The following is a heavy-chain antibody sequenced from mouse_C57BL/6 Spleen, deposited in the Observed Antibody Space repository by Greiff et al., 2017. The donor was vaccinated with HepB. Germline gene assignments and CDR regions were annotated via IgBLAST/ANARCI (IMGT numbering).Heavy chain of an antibody. D-gene: IGHD1-1*01. CDR3: ARGSNRRFAY. J-gene: IGHJ3*01. CDR2: IDPSDSYT. V-gene: IGHV1-50*01. Sequence: VQLQQPGAELVKPGASVKLSCKASGYTFTSYWMQWVKQRPGQGLEWIGEIDPSDSYTNYNQKFKGKATLTVDTSSSTAYMQLSSLTSEDSAVYYCARGSNRRFAYWGQGTLVTVSA. CDR1: GYTFTSYW.